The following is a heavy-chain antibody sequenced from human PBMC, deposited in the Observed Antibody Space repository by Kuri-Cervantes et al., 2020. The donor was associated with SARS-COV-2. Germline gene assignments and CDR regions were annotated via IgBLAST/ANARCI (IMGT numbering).Heavy chain of an antibody. J-gene: IGHJ5*02. D-gene: IGHD4-11*01. CDR2: VYYSGST. V-gene: IGHV4-61*01. Sequence: SETLSLTCDVSGVSVSHGTYYWSWIRQPPGKGLEWIGYVYYSGSTNYNPSLKSRVTISVDTSKNQFSLKLSSVTAADTAVYYCARVPYSNYVWFDPWGQGTLVTVSS. CDR3: ARVPYSNYVWFDP. CDR1: GVSVSHGTYY.